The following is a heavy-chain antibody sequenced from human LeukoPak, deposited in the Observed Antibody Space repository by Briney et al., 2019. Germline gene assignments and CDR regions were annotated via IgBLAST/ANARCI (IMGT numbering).Heavy chain of an antibody. CDR3: ARDRSRSKVFDY. V-gene: IGHV3-21*04. CDR2: ISSSSSYI. CDR1: GFTFSSYS. Sequence: PGGSLRLSCAASGFTFSSYSMNWVRQAPGKGLEWVSSISSSSSYIYYADSVKGRFTISRDNAKNSLYLQMNSLRAEDTAVYYCARDRSRSKVFDYWGQGTLVTVSS. J-gene: IGHJ4*02.